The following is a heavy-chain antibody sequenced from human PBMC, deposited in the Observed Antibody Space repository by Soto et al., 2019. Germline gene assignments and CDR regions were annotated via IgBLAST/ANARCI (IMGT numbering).Heavy chain of an antibody. V-gene: IGHV3-30-3*01. CDR3: ARDPVDFWSGYYARYFDY. CDR1: GFTFSSYA. CDR2: ISYDGSNK. Sequence: GSLRLSCAASGFTFSSYAMHWVRQAPGKGLEWVAVISYDGSNKYYADSVKGRFTISRDNSKNTLYLQMNSLRAEDTAVYYCARDPVDFWSGYYARYFDYWGQGTLVTVSS. D-gene: IGHD3-3*01. J-gene: IGHJ4*02.